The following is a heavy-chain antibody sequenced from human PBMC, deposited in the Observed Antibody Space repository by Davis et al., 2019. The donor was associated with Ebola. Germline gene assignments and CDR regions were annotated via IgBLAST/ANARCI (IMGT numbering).Heavy chain of an antibody. D-gene: IGHD3-16*02. J-gene: IGHJ6*04. V-gene: IGHV4-31*03. CDR3: ARVHRVDGMDV. Sequence: MPSETLSLTCTVSGGSISRGGYYWSWIRQHPGKGLEWIGYIYYSGSTYYNPSLKSRVTISVDTSKNQFSLKLSSVTAADTAVYYCARVHRVDGMDVWGKGTTVTVSS. CDR2: IYYSGST. CDR1: GGSISRGGYY.